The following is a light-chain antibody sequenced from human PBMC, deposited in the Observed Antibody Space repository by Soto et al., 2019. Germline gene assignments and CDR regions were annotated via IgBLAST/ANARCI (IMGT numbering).Light chain of an antibody. CDR3: QQYYGNLIT. CDR2: WAS. CDR1: QSVLYTSNNRNY. Sequence: DIVMTQSKDSLAVSLGERATINCKSSQSVLYTSNNRNYLAWYQQNPGQPPKLLIYWASTRDPGVPDRFSGSGSGTDFNLTISSLQAEDVAVYYCQQYYGNLITFGQRTLLEI. V-gene: IGKV4-1*01. J-gene: IGKJ5*01.